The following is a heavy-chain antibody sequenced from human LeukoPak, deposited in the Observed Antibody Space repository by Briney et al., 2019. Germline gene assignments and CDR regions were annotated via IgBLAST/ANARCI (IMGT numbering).Heavy chain of an antibody. V-gene: IGHV3-21*01. Sequence: GGSLRLSCAASGFTFSSYSMNWVRQAPGKGLEWVSSISSSSSYIYYADSVKGRFTISRDNAKNSLYLQMNSLRAEDTAAYYCASTTHYDFWSGYPSYDAFDIWGQGTMVTVSS. CDR2: ISSSSSYI. D-gene: IGHD3-3*01. CDR3: ASTTHYDFWSGYPSYDAFDI. CDR1: GFTFSSYS. J-gene: IGHJ3*02.